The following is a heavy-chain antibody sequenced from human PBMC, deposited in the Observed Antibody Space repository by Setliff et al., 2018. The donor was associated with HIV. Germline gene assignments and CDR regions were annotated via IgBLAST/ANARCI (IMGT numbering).Heavy chain of an antibody. CDR1: GGSIKSSSYY. CDR3: ARGGGVAVTTTGGTASFDY. J-gene: IGHJ4*02. Sequence: SETLSLTCTVSGGSIKSSSYYWGWIRQPPGKGLVWIGSIYYSGNTYYNPSLKSRVTISTDTSRNQFSLRLSSVTAADTAVYYCARGGGVAVTTTGGTASFDYWGQGTLVTVSS. CDR2: IYYSGNT. D-gene: IGHD2-15*01. V-gene: IGHV4-39*07.